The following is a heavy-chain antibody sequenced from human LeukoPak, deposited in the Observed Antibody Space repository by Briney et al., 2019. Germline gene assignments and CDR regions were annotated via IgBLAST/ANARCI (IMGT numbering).Heavy chain of an antibody. CDR1: GGSISSSSYY. Sequence: SETLSLTCTVSGGSISSSSYYWGWIRQPPGKGLEWIGSIYYSGSTYYNPSLKSRVTISVDRSKNQFSLKLSSVTAADTAVYYCAREKYYYGSGPRGGAFDIWGQGTMVTVSS. CDR3: AREKYYYGSGPRGGAFDI. J-gene: IGHJ3*02. V-gene: IGHV4-39*07. D-gene: IGHD3-10*01. CDR2: IYYSGST.